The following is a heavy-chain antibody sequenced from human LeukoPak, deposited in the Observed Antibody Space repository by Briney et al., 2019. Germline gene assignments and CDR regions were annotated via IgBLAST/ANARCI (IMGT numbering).Heavy chain of an antibody. CDR1: GFTFSSYA. D-gene: IGHD5-18*01. CDR3: ARSDTANDY. J-gene: IGHJ4*02. Sequence: GGSLRLSCAASGFTFSSYAMYWVRQAPGKGLEWVAVISYDGSNKYYADSVKGRFTISRDNSKNTLYLQMNSLRAEDTAVYYCARSDTANDYWGQGTLVTVFS. V-gene: IGHV3-30-3*01. CDR2: ISYDGSNK.